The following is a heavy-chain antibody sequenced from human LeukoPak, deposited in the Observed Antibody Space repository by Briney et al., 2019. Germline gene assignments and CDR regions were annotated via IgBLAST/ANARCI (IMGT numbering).Heavy chain of an antibody. Sequence: SETLSLTCAVYGGSFSGYYWSWIRQPPGKGLEWIGEINHSGSTNYNPSLKSRVTISVDTSKNQFSLRLSSVTAADTAVYYCARGLLRDFDWLLYSAFDVWGQGTMVTVSS. V-gene: IGHV4-34*01. J-gene: IGHJ3*01. CDR1: GGSFSGYY. D-gene: IGHD3-9*01. CDR2: INHSGST. CDR3: ARGLLRDFDWLLYSAFDV.